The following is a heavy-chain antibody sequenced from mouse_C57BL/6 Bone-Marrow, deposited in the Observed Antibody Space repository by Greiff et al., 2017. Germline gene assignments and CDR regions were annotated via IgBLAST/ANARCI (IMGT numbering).Heavy chain of an antibody. CDR2: IDPENGDT. CDR1: GFDIKDDY. J-gene: IGHJ2*01. D-gene: IGHD1-1*01. CDR3: TTLLLRSPYDY. Sequence: EVQLQQSGAELVRPGASVKLSCTASGFDIKDDYMHWVKQRPEQGLEWIGWIDPENGDTEYASKFQGKATITADTSSNTAYLQLSSLTSDDTAVYDCTTLLLRSPYDYWGQGTTLTVSS. V-gene: IGHV14-4*01.